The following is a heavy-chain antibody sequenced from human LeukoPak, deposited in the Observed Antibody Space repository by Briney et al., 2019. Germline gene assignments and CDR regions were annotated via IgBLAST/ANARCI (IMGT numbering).Heavy chain of an antibody. Sequence: SETLSLTCTVSGGSISSSSYYWGWIRQPPGKGLEWIGSIYYSGSTNYNPSFKSRVTISLDTSKSQFSLSLTSVTAADTAVYYCARELDSYGPFDYWGQGALVTVSS. J-gene: IGHJ4*02. CDR2: IYYSGST. CDR1: GGSISSSSYY. D-gene: IGHD5-18*01. V-gene: IGHV4-39*07. CDR3: ARELDSYGPFDY.